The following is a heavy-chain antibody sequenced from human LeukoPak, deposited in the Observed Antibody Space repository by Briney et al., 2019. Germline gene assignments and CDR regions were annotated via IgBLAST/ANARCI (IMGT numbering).Heavy chain of an antibody. CDR1: GGSISSSTNS. V-gene: IGHV4-39*01. CDR2: IYYSGST. J-gene: IGHJ6*02. CDR3: AGDRGYSGYDGYYYYGMDV. Sequence: SETLSLTCTVSGGSISSSTNSWGWIRQPPGKGLEWIGTIYYSGSTYYNPSVESRVTISVDTSKNQFSLKLSSVTAADTAVYYCAGDRGYSGYDGYYYYGMDVWGQGTTVTVSS. D-gene: IGHD5-12*01.